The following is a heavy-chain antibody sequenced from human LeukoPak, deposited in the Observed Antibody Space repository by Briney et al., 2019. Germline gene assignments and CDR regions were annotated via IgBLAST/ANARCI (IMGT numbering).Heavy chain of an antibody. Sequence: SETLSLTCAVYGGSFSGYYWSWIRQPPGKGLEWIGESNHSGSTKYNPSLKSRVTISVDTSKNQFPLKLSSVTAADTAVYYCASHYYYDSSGLTWGQGTLVTVSS. D-gene: IGHD3-22*01. CDR3: ASHYYYDSSGLT. V-gene: IGHV4-34*01. CDR1: GGSFSGYY. J-gene: IGHJ4*02. CDR2: SNHSGST.